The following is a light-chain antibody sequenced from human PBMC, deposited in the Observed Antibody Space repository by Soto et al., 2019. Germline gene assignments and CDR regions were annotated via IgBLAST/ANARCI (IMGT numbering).Light chain of an antibody. V-gene: IGKV1-8*01. CDR1: QGISSY. CDR2: AAS. J-gene: IGKJ4*01. CDR3: QQLNSYPLT. Sequence: IPITPLYISFFSSTGGRGPHPCRASQGISSYLAWYQQKPGKAPKLLIYAASTLQGGVPSRFSGNGSGTEFTLTISSLQPEDFATYYCQQLNSYPLTFGGGTKVDI.